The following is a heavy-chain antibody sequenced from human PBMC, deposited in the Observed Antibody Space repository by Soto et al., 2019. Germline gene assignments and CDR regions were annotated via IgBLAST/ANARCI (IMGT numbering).Heavy chain of an antibody. J-gene: IGHJ6*02. V-gene: IGHV2-70*01. CDR3: ARILSLHLLAYCTGDCSYFYGMAL. D-gene: IGHD2-21*02. CDR2: IDWDDDT. Sequence: SRPTLANPTQTLTLTSPFSGFSRSTSVMCVTWIRQPPGKALEWLALIDWDDDTYYSTSLKTRLTISKDTSKNQVVLTMTNMEPVDTATYYCARILSLHLLAYCTGDCSYFYGMALCGQGTAGTVSS. CDR1: GFSRSTSVMC.